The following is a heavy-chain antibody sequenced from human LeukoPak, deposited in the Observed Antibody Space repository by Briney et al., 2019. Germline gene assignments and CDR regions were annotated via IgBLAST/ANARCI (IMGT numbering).Heavy chain of an antibody. CDR1: GYSIRSGYY. D-gene: IGHD4-17*01. V-gene: IGHV4-38-2*02. J-gene: IGHJ6*03. CDR2: IYHSGST. Sequence: SETLSLPCAVSGYSIRSGYYWGWIRQPPGTGLEWIGSIYHSGSTYYNPPLKSPVTISVDTSKTPFSLKLSSLTAADTAVYYCAREIPDYASYYYMDVWGKGTTVTVSS. CDR3: AREIPDYASYYYMDV.